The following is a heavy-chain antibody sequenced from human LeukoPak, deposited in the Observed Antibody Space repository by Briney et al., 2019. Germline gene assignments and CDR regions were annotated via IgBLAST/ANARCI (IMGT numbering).Heavy chain of an antibody. CDR2: IYYSGST. Sequence: SETLSLTCTVSGDSMSGHFWSWIRQPPGKGLEWIGYIYYSGSTNYNPSLKSRVTISVDTSKNQFSLKLSSVTAADTAVYYCARASGNYGDYAREYDYWGQGTLVTVSS. J-gene: IGHJ4*02. V-gene: IGHV4-59*11. D-gene: IGHD4-17*01. CDR1: GDSMSGHF. CDR3: ARASGNYGDYAREYDY.